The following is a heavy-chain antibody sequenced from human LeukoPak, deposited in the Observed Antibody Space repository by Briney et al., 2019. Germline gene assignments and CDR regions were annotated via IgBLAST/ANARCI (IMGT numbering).Heavy chain of an antibody. J-gene: IGHJ4*02. CDR3: ARDSRSTSCLDY. CDR1: GYTFTSYY. Sequence: ASVKVSCKASGYTFTSYYMHWVRQAPGQGLVWMGIINPSGGSTRYAQKFQGRVTMTRDTSTSTVYMELSSLRSEDTAVYYCARDSRSTSCLDYWGQGTLVIVSS. CDR2: INPSGGST. V-gene: IGHV1-46*01. D-gene: IGHD2-2*01.